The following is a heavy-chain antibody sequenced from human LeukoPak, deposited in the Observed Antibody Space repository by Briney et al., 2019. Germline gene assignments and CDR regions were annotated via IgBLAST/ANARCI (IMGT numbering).Heavy chain of an antibody. Sequence: SGGSLRLSCAASGFTVSSNYMSWVRQAPGKGLEWVSDIYSGGSTYYAESVKGRFTISRDTSKNTLYLQMDSLRAEDTAVYYCVRAGQWLGQYYFDYWGQGTLVTVSS. CDR1: GFTVSSNY. CDR3: VRAGQWLGQYYFDY. CDR2: IYSGGST. J-gene: IGHJ4*02. D-gene: IGHD6-19*01. V-gene: IGHV3-53*01.